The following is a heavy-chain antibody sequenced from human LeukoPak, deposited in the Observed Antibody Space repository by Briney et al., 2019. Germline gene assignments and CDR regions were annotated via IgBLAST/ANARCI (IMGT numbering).Heavy chain of an antibody. D-gene: IGHD2-2*01. CDR3: ARDSIVVVPAAYYYYGMDV. J-gene: IGHJ6*02. Sequence: SETLSLTCTVSGGSISSYYWSWIRQPPGKGLEWIGYIYYSGSTNYNPSLKSRVTISVDTSKNQFSLKLSSVTAADTAVYYCARDSIVVVPAAYYYYGMDVWGQGTTVTVSS. CDR2: IYYSGST. V-gene: IGHV4-59*01. CDR1: GGSISSYY.